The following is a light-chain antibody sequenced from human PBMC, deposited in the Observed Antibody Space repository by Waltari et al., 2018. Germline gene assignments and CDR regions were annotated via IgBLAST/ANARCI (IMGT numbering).Light chain of an antibody. CDR3: QVWDSTTEHAI. CDR1: DIGRQN. CDR2: DNS. Sequence: SSVVTQPPSVSLAPGKTATITCWGDDIGRQNGCWYQQRPGQAPVLVVYDNSDRSSGVPERFSGSNSGDTATLTSSRVEVGDEADFYCQVWDSTTEHAIFGGGTKLTVL. V-gene: IGLV3-21*03. J-gene: IGLJ2*01.